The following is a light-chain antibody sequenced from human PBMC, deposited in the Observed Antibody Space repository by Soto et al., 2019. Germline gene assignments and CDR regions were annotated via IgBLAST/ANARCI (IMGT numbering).Light chain of an antibody. CDR3: QQHNSYPWT. CDR1: QTITSW. V-gene: IGKV1-5*01. CDR2: DAS. J-gene: IGKJ1*01. Sequence: DIQMTQSPSTLSASVGDRVTISCRASQTITSWLAWYQQKPGKAPKLLIYDASSLESGVPPRFSGSGSGTEFTLTISSLQPDDFATYYCQQHNSYPWTFGQGTKVEIK.